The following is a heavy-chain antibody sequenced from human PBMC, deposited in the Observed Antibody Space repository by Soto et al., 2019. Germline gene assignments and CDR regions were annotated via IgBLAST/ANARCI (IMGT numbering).Heavy chain of an antibody. D-gene: IGHD3-22*01. CDR1: GGTFSNSP. CDR2: TIPTFNTG. CDR3: ARRTSSGYYRYFDS. Sequence: QVQLVQSGAEVKKPGSSVKVSCKASGGTFSNSPISWVRQAPGQGLEWMGGTIPTFNTGNYAQKFQGRLTITADKPTNTAYMELSSLRSEDTAVYYCARRTSSGYYRYFDSWGQGTLVTVSS. V-gene: IGHV1-69*06. J-gene: IGHJ4*02.